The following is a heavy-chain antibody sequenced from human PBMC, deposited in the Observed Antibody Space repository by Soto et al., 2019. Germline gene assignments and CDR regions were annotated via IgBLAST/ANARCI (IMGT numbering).Heavy chain of an antibody. Sequence: SVKVSCKASGGTFSSYAISWVRQAPGQGLEWMGGIIPIFGTANYAQKFQGRVTITADESTSTAYMELSSLRSEDTAVYYCARDQFTMVRGVIRSYYGMDVRGKGTTVTVSS. V-gene: IGHV1-69*13. CDR3: ARDQFTMVRGVIRSYYGMDV. CDR1: GGTFSSYA. J-gene: IGHJ6*04. CDR2: IIPIFGTA. D-gene: IGHD3-10*01.